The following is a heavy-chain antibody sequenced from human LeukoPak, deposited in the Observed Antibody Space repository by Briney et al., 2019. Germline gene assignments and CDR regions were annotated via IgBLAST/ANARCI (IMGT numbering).Heavy chain of an antibody. J-gene: IGHJ1*01. Sequence: SVNVSCKASLGTFSSYAISWVRQAPGQGREWMGGSIPIFGTANYAQKLQGRVTITADKSTSTAYMELSSQRSEDTAVYYCARDRGEGKEQQLVLKHWGEGTLVSVSS. CDR1: LGTFSSYA. V-gene: IGHV1-69*06. CDR2: SIPIFGTA. D-gene: IGHD6-13*01. CDR3: ARDRGEGKEQQLVLKH.